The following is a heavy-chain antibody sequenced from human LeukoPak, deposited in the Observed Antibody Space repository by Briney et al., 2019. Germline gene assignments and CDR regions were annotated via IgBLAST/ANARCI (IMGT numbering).Heavy chain of an antibody. Sequence: SETLSLTCAVYGGSFSGYYWSWIRQPPGKGLEWIGEINHSGSTSYNPSLKSRVTISVDTSKNQFSLKLSSVTAADTAVYYCARGHPYYYGSGSYPPDYWGQGTLVTVSS. D-gene: IGHD3-10*01. CDR1: GGSFSGYY. J-gene: IGHJ4*02. CDR3: ARGHPYYYGSGSYPPDY. V-gene: IGHV4-34*01. CDR2: INHSGST.